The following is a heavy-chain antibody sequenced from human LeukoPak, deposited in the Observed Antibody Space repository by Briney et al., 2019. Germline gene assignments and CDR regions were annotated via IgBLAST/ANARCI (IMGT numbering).Heavy chain of an antibody. J-gene: IGHJ3*02. V-gene: IGHV4-34*01. CDR1: GGSFSGYY. CDR3: ARRQRTFLPGAFDI. D-gene: IGHD1-14*01. CDR2: INHSGST. Sequence: SETLSLTCAVYGGSFSGYYWSWIRQPPGKGLEWIGEINHSGSTNYNPSLKSRVTISVDTSKNQFSLKLSSVTAADTAVYYCARRQRTFLPGAFDIWGQGTMVTVSS.